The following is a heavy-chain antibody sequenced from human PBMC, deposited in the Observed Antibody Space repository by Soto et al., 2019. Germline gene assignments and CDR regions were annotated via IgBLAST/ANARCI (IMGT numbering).Heavy chain of an antibody. J-gene: IGHJ4*02. Sequence: KTGGSLRLSCAAYGFNFRTYSMHWVRQAPGKGLEWVSIISVSSNYIYYADSVKGRFTISRDNAKNSVYLQMNSLRAEDSAVYFCAREVAGYTSGWYYFDYWGQGALVTVSS. CDR1: GFNFRTYS. D-gene: IGHD6-19*01. CDR3: AREVAGYTSGWYYFDY. V-gene: IGHV3-21*01. CDR2: ISVSSNYI.